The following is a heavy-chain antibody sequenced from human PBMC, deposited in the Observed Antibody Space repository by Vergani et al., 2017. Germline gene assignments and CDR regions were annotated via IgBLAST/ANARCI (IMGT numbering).Heavy chain of an antibody. CDR1: GGSFSGYY. D-gene: IGHD2-2*01. CDR2: INHSGST. J-gene: IGHJ5*02. V-gene: IGHV4-34*01. CDR3: ARSVSIVGVPAATRAGGWFDP. Sequence: QVQLQQWGAGLLKPSETLSLTCAVYGGSFSGYYWSWIRQHPGKGLEWGGEINHSGSTNYNRSLKSRVTISVDTSKNQFSLKLSAVTAADTAGYYCARSVSIVGVPAATRAGGWFDPWGQGTLVTVSS.